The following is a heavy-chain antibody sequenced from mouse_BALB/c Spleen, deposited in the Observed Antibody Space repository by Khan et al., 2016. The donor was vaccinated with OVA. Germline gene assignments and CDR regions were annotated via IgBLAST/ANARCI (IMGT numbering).Heavy chain of an antibody. D-gene: IGHD2-14*01. CDR2: IWSGGST. CDR3: TRVYDRYDRYVDV. V-gene: IGHV2-4-1*01. CDR1: AFSLSTYG. J-gene: IGHJ1*01. Sequence: QVQLQQPGPGLVQPSQSLSITCTVTAFSLSTYGIHWVRQSPGKGLEWLGVIWSGGSTDYNAAFISRLSISKDNSKSQVFFKMNSLQTDDTAIYYCTRVYDRYDRYVDVWGEGTTVTVAS.